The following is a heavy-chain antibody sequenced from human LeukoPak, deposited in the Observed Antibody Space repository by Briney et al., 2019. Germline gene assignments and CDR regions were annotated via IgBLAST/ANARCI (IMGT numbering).Heavy chain of an antibody. CDR3: ARGRAITVRNAFDI. J-gene: IGHJ3*02. D-gene: IGHD4-17*01. CDR1: GYTFTSYG. CDR2: ISAYNGNT. Sequence: ASVKVSCKASGYTFTSYGISWVRQAPGQGLEWMGWISAYNGNTNYAQKLQGRVTMTTDTSTSTAYMELRSLRSDDTTVYYCARGRAITVRNAFDIWGQGTMVTVSS. V-gene: IGHV1-18*01.